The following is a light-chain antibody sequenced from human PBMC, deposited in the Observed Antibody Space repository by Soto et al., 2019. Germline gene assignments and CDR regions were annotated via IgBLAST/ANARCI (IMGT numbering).Light chain of an antibody. J-gene: IGKJ1*01. CDR1: QTISSW. Sequence: DIQMTQSPSTLSGSVGDRVTITCRASQTISSWLAWYQQKPGKAPKLLIYKASTLKSGVPSRFSGSGSGTEFTLTTSSLQPDDFATYYCHHYNSHSEAFGQGTKVDIK. V-gene: IGKV1-5*03. CDR3: HHYNSHSEA. CDR2: KAS.